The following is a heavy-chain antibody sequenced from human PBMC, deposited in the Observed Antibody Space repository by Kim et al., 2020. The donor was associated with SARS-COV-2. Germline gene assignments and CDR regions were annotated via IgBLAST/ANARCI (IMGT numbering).Heavy chain of an antibody. CDR2: K. V-gene: IGHV2-70*01. CDR3: AQMPASIVAADY. J-gene: IGHJ4*02. Sequence: KYYSPSRKTRLTISKDTSKNQVVITMTNMDPVDTATYYCAQMPASIVAADYWGQGTLVTVSS. D-gene: IGHD6-13*01.